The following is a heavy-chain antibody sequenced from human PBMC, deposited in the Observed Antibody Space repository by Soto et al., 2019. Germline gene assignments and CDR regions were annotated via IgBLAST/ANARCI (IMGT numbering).Heavy chain of an antibody. Sequence: GASVKVSCKVSGYTLTELSMHWVRQAPGKGLEWMGGFDPEDGETIYAQKFQGRVTMTEDTSTDTACMGLSSLRSEDTAVYYCATALGYLRSNYESYYYYMDVWGKGTTVTVSS. CDR3: ATALGYLRSNYESYYYYMDV. D-gene: IGHD2-15*01. J-gene: IGHJ6*03. V-gene: IGHV1-24*01. CDR2: FDPEDGET. CDR1: GYTLTELS.